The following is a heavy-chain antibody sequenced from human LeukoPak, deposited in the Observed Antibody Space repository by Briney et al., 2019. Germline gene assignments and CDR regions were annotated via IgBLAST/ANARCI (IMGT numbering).Heavy chain of an antibody. J-gene: IGHJ4*02. CDR1: GYTFTSYD. V-gene: IGHV1-8*01. CDR2: MNPNSGNT. CDR3: ARGSRRNLLYFFDL. Sequence: ASVKVSCKASGYTFTSYDINWVRQATGQGLEWMGWMNPNSGNTGHARKFQGRVTMTRNTSISTTYMELSSLRSEDTAVYYCARGSRRNLLYFFDLWGQGTLVTVSS. D-gene: IGHD1-14*01.